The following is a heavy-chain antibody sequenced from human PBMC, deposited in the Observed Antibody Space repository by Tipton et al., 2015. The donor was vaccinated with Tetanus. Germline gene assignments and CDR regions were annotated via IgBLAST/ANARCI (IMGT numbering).Heavy chain of an antibody. CDR3: ARALKQGATGFDP. CDR1: GVSMIDSY. D-gene: IGHD3-16*01. J-gene: IGHJ5*02. Sequence: TLSLTCTVSGVSMIDSYWNWIRQPAGKGLEWIGRIYSSGTTNYDPSLRGRVTMSIDTSKNRFSLKLDSVTAADTAIYYCARALKQGATGFDPWGQGTLLTVSS. CDR2: IYSSGTT. V-gene: IGHV4-4*07.